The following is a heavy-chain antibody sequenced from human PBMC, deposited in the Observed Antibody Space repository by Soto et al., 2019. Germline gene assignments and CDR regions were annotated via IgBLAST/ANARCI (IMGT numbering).Heavy chain of an antibody. CDR2: IFHSGST. V-gene: IGHV4-4*02. D-gene: IGHD1-26*01. J-gene: IGHJ4*02. Sequence: QVQLQESGPGLVKPSGTLSLTCAVSGGSIRSNNWWRWVRQPPGKGLEWIGEIFHSGSTNYNPSLKTRVTISVDKSKNLFSLKLSSVTAADTAVYYCARVYSGSYSDSWGQGTLVTVSS. CDR3: ARVYSGSYSDS. CDR1: GGSIRSNNW.